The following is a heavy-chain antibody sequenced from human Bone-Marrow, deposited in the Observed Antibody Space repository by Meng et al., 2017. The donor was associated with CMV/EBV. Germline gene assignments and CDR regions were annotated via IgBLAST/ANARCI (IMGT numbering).Heavy chain of an antibody. CDR1: GGTFSSYT. D-gene: IGHD2-15*01. J-gene: IGHJ3*01. CDR3: ARYCLRCAFDL. V-gene: IGHV1-69*02. Sequence: SVKVSCKASGGTFSSYTISWVRQAPGQGLEWMGRIIPILGIANYAQKFQCRVTITADKSTSTAYMELSSLRSEDTAVYFCARYCLRCAFDLWGQGTMVTVSS. CDR2: IIPILGIA.